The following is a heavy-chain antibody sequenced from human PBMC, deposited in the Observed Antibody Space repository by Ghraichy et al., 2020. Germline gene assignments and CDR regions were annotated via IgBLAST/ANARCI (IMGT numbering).Heavy chain of an antibody. V-gene: IGHV3-48*02. D-gene: IGHD6-19*01. CDR3: ARENRGSGWYAPFDY. Sequence: GALNISCAASGFTFSSYSMNWVRQAPGKGLEWVSYISSSSSTIYYADSVKGRFTISRDNAKNSLYLQMNSLRDEDTAVYYCARENRGSGWYAPFDYWGQGTLVTVSS. CDR2: ISSSSSTI. CDR1: GFTFSSYS. J-gene: IGHJ4*02.